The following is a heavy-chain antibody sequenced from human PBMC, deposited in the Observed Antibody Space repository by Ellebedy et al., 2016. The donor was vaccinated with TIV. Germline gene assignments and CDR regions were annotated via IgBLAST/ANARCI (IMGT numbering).Heavy chain of an antibody. CDR2: ISSSSSTI. CDR3: AADTAKIDY. D-gene: IGHD5-18*01. J-gene: IGHJ4*02. CDR1: GFTFSSYA. V-gene: IGHV3-48*04. Sequence: GESLKISXAASGFTFSSYAMSWVRQAPGKGLEWVSYISSSSSTIYYADSVKGRFTISRDNAKNSLYLQMNSLRAEDTAVYYCAADTAKIDYWGQGTLVTVSS.